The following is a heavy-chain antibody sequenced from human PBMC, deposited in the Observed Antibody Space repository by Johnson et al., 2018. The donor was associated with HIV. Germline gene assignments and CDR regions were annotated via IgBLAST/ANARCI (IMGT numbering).Heavy chain of an antibody. CDR1: GFTFENYG. Sequence: MLLVESGGSVIRPGGSLRLSCVGTGFTFENYGMSWVRQAPGKGLQWVSGINWNGETTTYADSVKGRFTVARDNAKRSLYQQLSNLRAEDTALYYCATLTVRSRAFDLWGQGTLVTVSS. CDR2: INWNGETT. J-gene: IGHJ3*01. V-gene: IGHV3-20*04. CDR3: ATLTVRSRAFDL. D-gene: IGHD4-17*01.